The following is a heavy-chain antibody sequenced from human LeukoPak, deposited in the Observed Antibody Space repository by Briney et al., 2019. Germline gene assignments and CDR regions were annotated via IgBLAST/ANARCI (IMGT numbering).Heavy chain of an antibody. J-gene: IGHJ4*02. Sequence: GGSLRLSCAASGFTFDDYAMHWVRQAPGKGLEWVSGISWNSGSMGYADSVKGRFTISRDNAKNSLYLQMNSLRAEDTALYYCAKGASGSGWYLFDYWGQGTLVTVSS. D-gene: IGHD6-19*01. V-gene: IGHV3-9*01. CDR2: ISWNSGSM. CDR3: AKGASGSGWYLFDY. CDR1: GFTFDDYA.